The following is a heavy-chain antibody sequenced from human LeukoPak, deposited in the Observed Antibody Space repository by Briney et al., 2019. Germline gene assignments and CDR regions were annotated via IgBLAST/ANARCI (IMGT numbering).Heavy chain of an antibody. CDR3: ARDYSGSYLARGMDV. J-gene: IGHJ6*02. CDR1: GFTFSSYG. CDR2: IWYDGSNK. D-gene: IGHD1-26*01. V-gene: IGHV3-33*01. Sequence: PGRSLRLSCAASGFTFSSYGMHWVRQAPGKGLEWVVVIWYDGSNKYYADSVKGRFTISRDNSKNTLYLQMNSLRAEDTAVYYCARDYSGSYLARGMDVWGQGTTVTVSS.